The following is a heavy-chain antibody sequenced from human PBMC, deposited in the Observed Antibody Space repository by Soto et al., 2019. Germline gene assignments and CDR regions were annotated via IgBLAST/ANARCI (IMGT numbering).Heavy chain of an antibody. CDR1: GASTRSGHL. D-gene: IGHD2-2*01. CDR3: AMCSLVVVPAPGFDP. V-gene: IGHV4-4*02. J-gene: IGHJ5*02. Sequence: PSETLSLTGDVPGASTRSGHLWRWVRQPPGKGREWIAEVYNDGRANYHPSLESRAAISVVSSKNQFSLRLSSVSAADTALSYCAMCSLVVVPAPGFDPWGRGTLVTVSS. CDR2: VYNDGRA.